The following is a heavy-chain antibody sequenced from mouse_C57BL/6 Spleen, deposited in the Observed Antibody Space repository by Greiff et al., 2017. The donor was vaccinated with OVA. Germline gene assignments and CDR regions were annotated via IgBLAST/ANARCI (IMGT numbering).Heavy chain of an antibody. CDR1: GFTFSSYG. J-gene: IGHJ2*01. CDR2: ISSGGSYT. Sequence: VQLQESGGDLVKPGGSLKLSCAASGFTFSSYGMSLVRPTPDKRLEWVATISSGGSYTYYPDSVKGRFTITRDNAKNTLYLQLSSLETEDTARDYCARHVYSKGVDDWGKGTTLTVSS. D-gene: IGHD2-5*01. CDR3: ARHVYSKGVDD. V-gene: IGHV5-6*01.